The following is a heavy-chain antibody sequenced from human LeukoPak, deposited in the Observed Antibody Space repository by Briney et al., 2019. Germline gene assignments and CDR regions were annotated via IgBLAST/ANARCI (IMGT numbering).Heavy chain of an antibody. CDR1: GYTFTNYQ. V-gene: IGHV1-46*01. Sequence: AALKVSCKASGYTFTNYQMHWVRQAPGQGLEWMGIINPSGGSTAYAQKFQGRVTMTGDTSTSTVSMELSSLTSEDTAVYYCARKVDPRAFDIWGQGTMVTVSS. J-gene: IGHJ3*02. CDR2: INPSGGST. CDR3: ARKVDPRAFDI. D-gene: IGHD3-9*01.